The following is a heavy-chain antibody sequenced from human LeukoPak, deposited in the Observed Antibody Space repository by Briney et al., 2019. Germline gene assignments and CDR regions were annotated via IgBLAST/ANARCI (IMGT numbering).Heavy chain of an antibody. J-gene: IGHJ4*02. Sequence: ASVKVSCKASEYTFTGYYMHWVRQAPGQGLEWMGWINPNSGGTNYAQKFQGRVTMTRDTSISTAYMELSRLRSDDTAVYYCAREFYGRVLWFGDQTIDYWGQGTLVTVSS. V-gene: IGHV1-2*02. CDR1: EYTFTGYY. D-gene: IGHD3-10*01. CDR3: AREFYGRVLWFGDQTIDY. CDR2: INPNSGGT.